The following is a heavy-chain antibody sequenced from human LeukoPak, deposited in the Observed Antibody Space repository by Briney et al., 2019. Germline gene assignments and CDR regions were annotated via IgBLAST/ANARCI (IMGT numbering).Heavy chain of an antibody. V-gene: IGHV3-30*03. CDR3: AREHQAYNWFDP. Sequence: GGSLRLSCAASGFTFSSHGLSWVRQAPGNGLEWVAVISYDGSNKYYADSVKGRFTISRDNSKNTLYLQMNSLRAEDTAVYYCAREHQAYNWFDPCGQGTLVTVSS. J-gene: IGHJ5*02. CDR2: ISYDGSNK. CDR1: GFTFSSHG.